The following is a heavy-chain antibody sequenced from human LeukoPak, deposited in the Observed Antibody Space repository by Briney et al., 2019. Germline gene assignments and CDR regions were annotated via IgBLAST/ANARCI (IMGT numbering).Heavy chain of an antibody. V-gene: IGHV4-34*01. CDR2: INHTGST. D-gene: IGHD6-13*01. J-gene: IGHJ4*02. Sequence: PSETLSLTCAVYGGSFSGYYWSWLRQPPGKGLEWIGEINHTGSTNYNPSLKRRVTISVDTSKNQFSLKLSSVTAADTAVYYYARGPNSSSWYYFDYWGEGTLVTVSS. CDR1: GGSFSGYY. CDR3: ARGPNSSSWYYFDY.